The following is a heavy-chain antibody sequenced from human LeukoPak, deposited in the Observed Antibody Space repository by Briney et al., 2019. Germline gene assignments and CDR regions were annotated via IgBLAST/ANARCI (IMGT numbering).Heavy chain of an antibody. D-gene: IGHD6-19*01. Sequence: PGGSLRLSCAASGFTFSSYAMSWVRQAPGKGLEWVSAISGSGGSTYYADSVKGRFTISRDNSKNTLYLQVNSLRAEDTAVYYCAKESGRSYSSGWENWFDPWGQGTLVTVSS. V-gene: IGHV3-23*01. CDR2: ISGSGGST. CDR1: GFTFSSYA. J-gene: IGHJ5*02. CDR3: AKESGRSYSSGWENWFDP.